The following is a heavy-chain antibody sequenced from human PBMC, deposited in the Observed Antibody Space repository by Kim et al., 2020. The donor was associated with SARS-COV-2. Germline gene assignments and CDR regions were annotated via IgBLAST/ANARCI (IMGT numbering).Heavy chain of an antibody. J-gene: IGHJ4*02. CDR1: GGSVSSGSYY. CDR2: IYYSGST. D-gene: IGHD3-22*01. Sequence: SETLSLTCTVSGGSVSSGSYYWSWIRQPPGKGLEWIGYIYYSGSTNYNPSLKSRVTISVDTSKNQFSLKLSSVTAADTAVYYCARALKGSGYYPHLDYWGQGTLVTVSS. CDR3: ARALKGSGYYPHLDY. V-gene: IGHV4-61*01.